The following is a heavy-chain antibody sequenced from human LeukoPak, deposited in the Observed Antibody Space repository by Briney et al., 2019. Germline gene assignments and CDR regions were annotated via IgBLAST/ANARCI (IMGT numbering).Heavy chain of an antibody. CDR2: IYYSGTT. CDR1: GVSISTYY. V-gene: IGHV4-59*01. CDR3: AREAKYYGSGSYFEGTFDY. J-gene: IGHJ4*02. Sequence: SETLSLTCTVSGVSISTYYWSWIRQPPGKGLEWIGYIYYSGTTNYNPSLKSRVTISIDTSKNEFSLKLTSVTAADTAVYYCAREAKYYGSGSYFEGTFDYWGQGSLVTVSS. D-gene: IGHD3-10*01.